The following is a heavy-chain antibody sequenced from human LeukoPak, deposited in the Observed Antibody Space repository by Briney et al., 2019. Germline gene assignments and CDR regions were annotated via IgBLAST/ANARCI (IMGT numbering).Heavy chain of an antibody. Sequence: GGSLRLSCAASGFTFSSYVMHWVRQAPGKGLEWVAVISYGGSNKYYADSVKGRFTISRDNSKNTLYLQMNSLRAEDTAVYYCARGTPERGYSYGYSGAFDIWGQGTMVTVSS. CDR2: ISYGGSNK. D-gene: IGHD5-18*01. CDR1: GFTFSSYV. J-gene: IGHJ3*02. CDR3: ARGTPERGYSYGYSGAFDI. V-gene: IGHV3-30-3*01.